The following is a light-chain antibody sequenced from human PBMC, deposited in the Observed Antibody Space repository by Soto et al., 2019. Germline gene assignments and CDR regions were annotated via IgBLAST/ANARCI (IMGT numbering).Light chain of an antibody. CDR1: ERIYSAY. Sequence: EVVVTQAPVTVXLSGGYKAPVSCXXSERIYSAYLGWYQQKPGQAPRLLIYGTSSRATGIPDRFSGSGSGTDFTLTISRLEPEDFAVYCCQQYGNSPITFGQGTRLEIK. CDR2: GTS. V-gene: IGKV3-20*01. J-gene: IGKJ5*01. CDR3: QQYGNSPIT.